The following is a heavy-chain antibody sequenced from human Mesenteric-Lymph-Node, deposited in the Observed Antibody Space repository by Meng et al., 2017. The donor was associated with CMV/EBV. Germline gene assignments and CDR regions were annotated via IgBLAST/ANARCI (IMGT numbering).Heavy chain of an antibody. CDR2: IGTAGDT. Sequence: GGSLRLSCAASGFTFSSYDMHWVRQATGKGLEWVSAIGTAGDTYYPGSVKGRFTISRDNSKNTLYLQMNSLRAEDTAVYYCAKRPLRVAVADDFDYWGQGTLVTVSS. CDR1: GFTFSSYD. V-gene: IGHV3-13*01. J-gene: IGHJ4*02. CDR3: AKRPLRVAVADDFDY. D-gene: IGHD6-19*01.